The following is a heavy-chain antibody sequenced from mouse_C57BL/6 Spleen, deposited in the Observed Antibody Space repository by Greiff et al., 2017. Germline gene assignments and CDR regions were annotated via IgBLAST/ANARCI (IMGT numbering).Heavy chain of an antibody. D-gene: IGHD1-1*02. CDR2: ILPSIGRT. Sequence: VQLQQSGSELRSPGSSVKLSCKDFDSEVFPIAYMSWVRQKPGHGFEWIGGILPSIGRTIYGEKFEDKATLDADTLSNTAYLELNSLTSEDSAIYYCARRVAHHWYFDVGGTGTTVTVSS. J-gene: IGHJ1*03. CDR1: DSEVFPIAY. V-gene: IGHV15-2*01. CDR3: ARRVAHHWYFDV.